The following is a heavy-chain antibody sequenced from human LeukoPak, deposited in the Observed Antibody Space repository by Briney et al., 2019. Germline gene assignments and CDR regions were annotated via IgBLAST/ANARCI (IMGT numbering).Heavy chain of an antibody. V-gene: IGHV3-30-3*01. CDR2: ISYDGSNK. J-gene: IGHJ4*02. CDR1: GFTFSSYA. CDR3: AREFYRSPLSPDY. Sequence: GRSLRLSCAASGFTFSSYAMHWVRQAPGKGLEWVAVISYDGSNKYYADSVKGRFTISRDNSKNTLYLQMNSLRAEDTAVYYCAREFYRSPLSPDYWGQGTLVTVSS. D-gene: IGHD2/OR15-2a*01.